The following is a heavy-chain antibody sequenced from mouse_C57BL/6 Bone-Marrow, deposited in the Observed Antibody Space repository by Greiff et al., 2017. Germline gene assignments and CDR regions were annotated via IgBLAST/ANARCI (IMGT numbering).Heavy chain of an antibody. CDR1: GYSFTGYY. Sequence: EVKLQESGPELVKPGASVKISCKASGYSFTGYYMNWVKQSPEKTLEWIGKINPSTGGTTYNQKFKAKATLTVDKSSSTAYMQLKSLTSEDSAVYYCARSRYYGRSYYFDYWGQGTTLTVSS. D-gene: IGHD1-1*01. CDR3: ARSRYYGRSYYFDY. CDR2: INPSTGGT. V-gene: IGHV1-42*01. J-gene: IGHJ2*01.